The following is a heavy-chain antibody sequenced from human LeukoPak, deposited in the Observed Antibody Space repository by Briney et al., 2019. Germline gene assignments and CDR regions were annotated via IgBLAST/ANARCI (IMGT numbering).Heavy chain of an antibody. CDR3: AREEYGAFDI. Sequence: GGSLRLSCAASGFTFSNYGMHWVRQAPGKGLEWVAFIRYDGNNKYYADSVKGRFTISRDNAKNSLYLQMNSLRAEDTAVYYCAREEYGAFDIWGQGTMVTVSS. CDR1: GFTFSNYG. V-gene: IGHV3-30*02. CDR2: IRYDGNNK. D-gene: IGHD2/OR15-2a*01. J-gene: IGHJ3*02.